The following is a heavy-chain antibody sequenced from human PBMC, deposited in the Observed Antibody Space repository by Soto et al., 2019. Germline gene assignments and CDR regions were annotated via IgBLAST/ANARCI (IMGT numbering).Heavy chain of an antibody. CDR1: GFTVSSNY. J-gene: IGHJ4*02. Sequence: GGSLRLSCAASGFTVSSNYMSWVRQAPGKGLEWVSVIYSGGSTYYADSVKGRFTISRDNSKNTLYLQMNSLRAEDTAVYYCARDNFREGFDYWGQGTLVTVSS. CDR2: IYSGGST. CDR3: ARDNFREGFDY. D-gene: IGHD3-10*01. V-gene: IGHV3-53*01.